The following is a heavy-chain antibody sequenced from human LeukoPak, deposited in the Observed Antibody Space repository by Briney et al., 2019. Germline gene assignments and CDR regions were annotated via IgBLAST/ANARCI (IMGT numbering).Heavy chain of an antibody. CDR2: IYYSGST. CDR1: GGSISSSSYY. J-gene: IGHJ3*02. CDR3: ARRRNAFDI. Sequence: SGTLSLTCTVSGGSISSSSYYWGWIRQPPGKGLEWIGSIYYSGSTYYNPSLKSRVTISVDTSKNQFSLKLSSVTAADTAAYYCARRRNAFDIWGQGTMVTVSS. V-gene: IGHV4-39*01.